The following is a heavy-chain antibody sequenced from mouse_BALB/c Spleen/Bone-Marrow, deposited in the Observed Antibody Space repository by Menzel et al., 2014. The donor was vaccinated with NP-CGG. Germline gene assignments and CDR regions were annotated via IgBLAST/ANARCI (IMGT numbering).Heavy chain of an antibody. CDR1: GFDFSRYW. CDR3: AKNYYYGYVAY. V-gene: IGHV4-1*02. CDR2: INPASSTI. J-gene: IGHJ3*01. D-gene: IGHD1-2*01. Sequence: EVKLMESGGGLVQPGGSLKLSCAASGFDFSRYWMTWVRQAPGKGLEWIGEINPASSTINYTPSLKDKFIISRDNAKNTLYLQMSKVRSEDTALYYCAKNYYYGYVAYWGQGTLSLSLQ.